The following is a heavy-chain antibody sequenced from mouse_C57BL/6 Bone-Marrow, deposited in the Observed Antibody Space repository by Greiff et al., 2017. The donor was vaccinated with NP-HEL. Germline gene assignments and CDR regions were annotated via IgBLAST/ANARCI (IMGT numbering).Heavy chain of an antibody. V-gene: IGHV1-63*01. J-gene: IGHJ4*01. CDR1: GYTFTNYW. CDR3: ARGYYYAMDY. Sequence: VQLQESGAELVRPGTSVKMSCKASGYTFTNYWIGWAKQRPGHGLEWIGDIYPGGGYTNYNEKFKGKATLTADKSSSTAYMQLSSLTSEDSAIYYCARGYYYAMDYWGQGTSVTVSS. D-gene: IGHD3-1*01. CDR2: IYPGGGYT.